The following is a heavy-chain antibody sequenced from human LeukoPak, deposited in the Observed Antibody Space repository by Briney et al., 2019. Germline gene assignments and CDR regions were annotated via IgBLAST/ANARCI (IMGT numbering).Heavy chain of an antibody. V-gene: IGHV4-38-2*01. D-gene: IGHD3-10*01. CDR2: IYHSGST. CDR3: ARRRTGVSFDY. CDR1: GYSISSGYY. J-gene: IGHJ4*02. Sequence: SETLSLTCAVSGYSISSGYYWGWIRQPPGKGLGWIGSIYHSGSTYYNPSLKSRVTISVDTSKNQFSLKLSSVTAADTAVYYCARRRTGVSFDYWGQGTLVTVSS.